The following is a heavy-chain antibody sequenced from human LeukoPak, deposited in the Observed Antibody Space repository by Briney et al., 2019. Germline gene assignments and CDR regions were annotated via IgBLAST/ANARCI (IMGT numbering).Heavy chain of an antibody. Sequence: GGSLRLSCAASGFTVSSNYMSWVRQAPGKGLEWVSVIYSGGSTYYADSVKGRFTTSRDNPKNTLYLQMNSLRAEDTAVYYCARGPSYSGSYHRDFDYWGQGTLVTVSS. CDR2: IYSGGST. D-gene: IGHD1-26*01. J-gene: IGHJ4*02. CDR3: ARGPSYSGSYHRDFDY. V-gene: IGHV3-53*01. CDR1: GFTVSSNY.